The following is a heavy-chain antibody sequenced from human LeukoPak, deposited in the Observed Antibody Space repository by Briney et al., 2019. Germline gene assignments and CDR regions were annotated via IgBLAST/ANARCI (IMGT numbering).Heavy chain of an antibody. CDR2: INAGNGNT. V-gene: IGHV1-3*01. Sequence: ASVKVSCKASGYTFTSYTIHWVRQAPGQRLEWMGWINAGNGNTKYSQKFQGRVTITRDTSASTAYMELSSLRSEDTAVYYCARARGAVATFDPWGQGTLVTVSS. D-gene: IGHD6-19*01. CDR1: GYTFTSYT. J-gene: IGHJ5*02. CDR3: ARARGAVATFDP.